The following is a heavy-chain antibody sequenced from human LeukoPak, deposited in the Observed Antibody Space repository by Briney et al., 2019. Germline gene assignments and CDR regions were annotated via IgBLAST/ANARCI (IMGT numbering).Heavy chain of an antibody. D-gene: IGHD5-18*01. CDR1: GGSFNGYY. CDR3: ARGYGKRGYSYGRRYYYMDV. CDR2: INHSGST. V-gene: IGHV4-34*01. J-gene: IGHJ6*03. Sequence: PSETLSLTCAVYGGSFNGYYWSWIRQPPGKGLEWIGEINHSGSTNYNPSLKSRVTISVDTSKNQFSLKLSSVTAADTAVYYCARGYGKRGYSYGRRYYYMDVWGKGTTVTVSS.